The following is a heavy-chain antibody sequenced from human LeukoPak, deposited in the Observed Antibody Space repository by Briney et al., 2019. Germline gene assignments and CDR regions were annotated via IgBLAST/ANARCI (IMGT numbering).Heavy chain of an antibody. CDR3: AKDPRYYDSSGGDPDY. D-gene: IGHD3-22*01. V-gene: IGHV1-8*01. J-gene: IGHJ4*02. CDR1: GYTFTSYD. CDR2: MNPNSGNT. Sequence: ASVKVSCKASGYTFTSYDINWVRQATGQGLEWMGWMNPNSGNTGYAQKFQGRVTMTRNTSISTAYMELSSLRSEDTAVYYCAKDPRYYDSSGGDPDYWGQGTLVTVSS.